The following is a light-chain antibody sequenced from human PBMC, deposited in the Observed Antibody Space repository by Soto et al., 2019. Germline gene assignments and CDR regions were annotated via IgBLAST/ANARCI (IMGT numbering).Light chain of an antibody. CDR1: QGIGNE. J-gene: IGKJ1*01. V-gene: IGKV1-6*01. Sequence: AIEMTQSPSSLYAAVGDRFTITCRASQGIGNELGWYQQKPGKAPKLLIYGASRLQSGVPSRFSGSGSGTNFTLAISSLQPEDFATYYCQQYNSYRTFGQGPRWIS. CDR2: GAS. CDR3: QQYNSYRT.